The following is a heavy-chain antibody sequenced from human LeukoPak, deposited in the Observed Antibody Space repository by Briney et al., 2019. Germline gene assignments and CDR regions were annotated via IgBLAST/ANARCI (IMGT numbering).Heavy chain of an antibody. J-gene: IGHJ3*02. CDR2: IYTSGST. V-gene: IGHV4-61*02. CDR1: GGSISSGSYY. Sequence: SQTLSLTCTVSGGSISSGSYYWSWIRQPAGKGLEWIGRIYTSGSTNYNPSLKSRVTISVDTSKNQFSLKLSSVTAADTAVYYCARGLQDDAFDILGQGTMVTVSS. D-gene: IGHD4-11*01. CDR3: ARGLQDDAFDI.